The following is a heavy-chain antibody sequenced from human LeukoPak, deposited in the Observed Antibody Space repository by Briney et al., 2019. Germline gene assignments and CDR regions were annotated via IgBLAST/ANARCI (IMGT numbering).Heavy chain of an antibody. J-gene: IGHJ4*02. CDR3: ASPDTLGYCSSTSCYAFDY. CDR1: GYTFTSNY. V-gene: IGHV1-46*01. D-gene: IGHD2-2*01. Sequence: ASVKVSCKASGYTFTSNYIHWVRQAPGQGLEWMGMIYPRDGSTSYAQKFQGRVTITADESTSTAYMELSSLRSEDTAVYYCASPDTLGYCSSTSCYAFDYWGQGTLVTVSS. CDR2: IYPRDGST.